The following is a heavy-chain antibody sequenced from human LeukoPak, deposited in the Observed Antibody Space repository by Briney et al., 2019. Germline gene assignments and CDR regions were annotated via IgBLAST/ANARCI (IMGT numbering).Heavy chain of an antibody. J-gene: IGHJ4*02. D-gene: IGHD5-18*01. CDR3: ARDPRGYNYGYVGFDY. Sequence: GASVKVSCKASGYTFTDNYMHRVRQAPGQGLEWMGWINPNTGGTNYAQKFQGRVTMTRDTSISTAYMELTRLRSDDTAVYYCARDPRGYNYGYVGFDYWGQGTLVTVSS. V-gene: IGHV1-2*02. CDR2: INPNTGGT. CDR1: GYTFTDNY.